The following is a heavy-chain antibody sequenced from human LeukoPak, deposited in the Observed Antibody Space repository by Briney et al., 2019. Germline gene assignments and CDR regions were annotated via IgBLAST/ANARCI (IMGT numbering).Heavy chain of an antibody. Sequence: ASVKVSCKASGYAFTGYYMHWVRQAPGQGLEWMGWINPNSGGTIYAQKFEDRVTMTRDTSISTAYMELSRLGSDDTAVYYCARPIYGSGRSPFDYWGQGALVTVSS. CDR2: INPNSGGT. D-gene: IGHD3-10*01. V-gene: IGHV1-2*02. CDR1: GYAFTGYY. CDR3: ARPIYGSGRSPFDY. J-gene: IGHJ4*02.